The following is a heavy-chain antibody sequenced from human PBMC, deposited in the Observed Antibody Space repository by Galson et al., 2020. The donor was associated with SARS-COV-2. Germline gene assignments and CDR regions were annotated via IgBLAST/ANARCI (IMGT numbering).Heavy chain of an antibody. CDR1: GFTFSSYA. D-gene: IGHD3-22*01. CDR3: AKDPTYYYDSAPKNFDY. CDR2: ISGSGGST. J-gene: IGHJ4*02. V-gene: IGHV3-23*01. Sequence: GGSLRLSCAASGFTFSSYAMSWVRQAPGKGLEWVSAISGSGGSTYYADSVKGRFTISRDNSKNTLYLQMNSLRAEDAAVYYCAKDPTYYYDSAPKNFDYWGQGTLVTVSS.